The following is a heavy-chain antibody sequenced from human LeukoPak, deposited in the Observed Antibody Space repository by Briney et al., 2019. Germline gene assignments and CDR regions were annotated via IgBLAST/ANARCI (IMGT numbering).Heavy chain of an antibody. V-gene: IGHV4-34*01. D-gene: IGHD3-10*01. Sequence: SETLSLTCAVYGGSFSGYYWSWIRQPPGKGLEWIGEINHSGSTNYNPSLKSRVTISVHTSKNQFSLKLSSVTAADTAVYYCARGRGAFDYWGQGTLVTVSS. CDR1: GGSFSGYY. J-gene: IGHJ4*02. CDR3: ARGRGAFDY. CDR2: INHSGST.